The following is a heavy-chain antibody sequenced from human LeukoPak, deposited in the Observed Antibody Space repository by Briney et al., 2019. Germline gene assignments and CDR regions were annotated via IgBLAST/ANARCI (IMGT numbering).Heavy chain of an antibody. J-gene: IGHJ4*02. CDR1: GGSFNGYY. CDR2: INHSGST. V-gene: IGHV4-34*01. Sequence: PSETLSLTCAVYGGSFNGYYWSWIRQPPGKGLEWIGEINHSGSTNYNPSLKSRVTISVDTSKNQFSLKMSSVTAADTAVYYCVREPLHWRQGPLVTVVS. CDR3: VREPLH.